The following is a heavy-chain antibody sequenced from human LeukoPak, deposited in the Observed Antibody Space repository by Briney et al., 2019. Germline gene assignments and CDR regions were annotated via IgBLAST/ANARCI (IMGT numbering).Heavy chain of an antibody. V-gene: IGHV3-21*01. CDR3: ARDSDFWSGLLDY. CDR2: ISSSSSYI. D-gene: IGHD3-3*01. Sequence: GRSLRLSCAASGFTFSSYAMHWVRQAPGKGLEWVSSISSSSSYIYYADSVKGRFTISRDNAKNSLYLQMNSLRAEDTAVYYCARDSDFWSGLLDYWGQGTLVTVSS. CDR1: GFTFSSYA. J-gene: IGHJ4*02.